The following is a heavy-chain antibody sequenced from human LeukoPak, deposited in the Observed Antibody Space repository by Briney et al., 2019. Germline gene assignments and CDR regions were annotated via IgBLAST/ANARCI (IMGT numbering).Heavy chain of an antibody. Sequence: SVKVSCKASGGTFSSYAISWVRQAPGQGLEWMGGIIPIFGTANYAQKFQGRVTITADKSTSTAYMELSSLRSEDTAVYYCARLQKTYYYDSSGYYGLGDYWGQGTLVTVSS. CDR3: ARLQKTYYYDSSGYYGLGDY. CDR2: IIPIFGTA. D-gene: IGHD3-22*01. CDR1: GGTFSSYA. V-gene: IGHV1-69*06. J-gene: IGHJ4*02.